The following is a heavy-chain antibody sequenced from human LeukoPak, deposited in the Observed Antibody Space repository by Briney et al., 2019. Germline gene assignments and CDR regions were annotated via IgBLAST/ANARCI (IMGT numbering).Heavy chain of an antibody. D-gene: IGHD3-10*01. V-gene: IGHV3-7*04. CDR3: ARDYKGILVRGPAGGMDV. CDR1: GFTFSSYW. J-gene: IGHJ6*02. Sequence: GGSLRLSCAASGFTFSSYWMSWVRQAPGKGLEWVANIKQGGSEKYYVDSVKGRFTISRDNAKNSLYLQMDSLRAEDTAVYYCARDYKGILVRGPAGGMDVWGQGTTVTVSS. CDR2: IKQGGSEK.